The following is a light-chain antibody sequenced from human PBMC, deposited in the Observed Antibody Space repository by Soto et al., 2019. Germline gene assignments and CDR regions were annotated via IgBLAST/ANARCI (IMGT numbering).Light chain of an antibody. CDR1: SSNVGSYKL. CDR2: SVS. Sequence: QSALTQPASVSGSPGQSITISCTGTSSNVGSYKLVSWYQHHPGKAPKFLIYSVSERPSGVPDRFSGSKSGNTASLTISGLQAEDEADYYCCSYAGRYTRVFGGGTKLTVL. V-gene: IGLV2-23*02. J-gene: IGLJ3*02. CDR3: CSYAGRYTRV.